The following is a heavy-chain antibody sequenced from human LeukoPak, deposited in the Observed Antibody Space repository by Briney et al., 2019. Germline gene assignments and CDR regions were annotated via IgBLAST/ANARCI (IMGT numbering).Heavy chain of an antibody. CDR2: IYHSGST. CDR1: GYSISSGYY. J-gene: IGHJ4*02. CDR3: ARDSSGCLDY. D-gene: IGHD6-19*01. Sequence: NTSETLSLTCTVSGYSISSGYYWGWIRQPPGKGLEWIGNIYHSGSTYYNPSVNSRVTISVDTTKNQFSLKLSSVTAADTAVYYCARDSSGCLDYWGQGTLVTVSS. V-gene: IGHV4-38-2*02.